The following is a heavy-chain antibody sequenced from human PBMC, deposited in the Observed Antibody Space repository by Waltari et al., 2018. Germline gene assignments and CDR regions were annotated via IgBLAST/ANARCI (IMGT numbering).Heavy chain of an antibody. CDR1: GFTFSDYY. CDR3: ARVPRGGYCYDL. J-gene: IGHJ5*02. Sequence: QVQLVESGGGLVKPGGSLRLSCAASGFTFSDYYMSWIRQAPVKGLEWFSYMSVCGSTIYYADSVKCRFTISRDNAKNSLYLQMNILRAEDTAVYYCARVPRGGYCYDLWGQGTLVTVSS. CDR2: MSVCGSTI. D-gene: IGHD3-10*01. V-gene: IGHV3-11*01.